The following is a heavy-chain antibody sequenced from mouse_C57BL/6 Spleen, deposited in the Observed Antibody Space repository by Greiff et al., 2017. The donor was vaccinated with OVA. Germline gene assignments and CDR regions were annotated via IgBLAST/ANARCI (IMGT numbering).Heavy chain of an antibody. D-gene: IGHD4-1*01. CDR2: ISGGGGNT. J-gene: IGHJ3*01. V-gene: IGHV5-9*01. CDR1: GFTFSSYT. CDR3: ARRGLTSGTGFAY. Sequence: EVNLVESGGGLVKPGGSLKLSCAASGFTFSSYTMSWVRQTPEKRLEWVATISGGGGNTYYPDSVKGRFTISRDNAKNTLYLQMSSLRSEDTALYYCARRGLTSGTGFAYWGQGTLVTVSA.